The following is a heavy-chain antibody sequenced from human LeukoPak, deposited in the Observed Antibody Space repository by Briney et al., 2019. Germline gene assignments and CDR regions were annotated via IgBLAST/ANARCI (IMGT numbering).Heavy chain of an antibody. V-gene: IGHV3-30*18. Sequence: GRSLRLSCAASGFTFSSYGMHWVRQAPGKGLEWVAVISYDGSNKYYADSVKGRFTISRDNSKNTLYLQMNSLRAEDTAVYYCAKEITAMVTWYYYYGMDVWGQGTTVTVSS. D-gene: IGHD5-18*01. CDR3: AKEITAMVTWYYYYGMDV. CDR2: ISYDGSNK. CDR1: GFTFSSYG. J-gene: IGHJ6*02.